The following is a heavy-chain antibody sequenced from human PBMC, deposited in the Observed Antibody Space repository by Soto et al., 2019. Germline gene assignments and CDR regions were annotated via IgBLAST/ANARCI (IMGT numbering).Heavy chain of an antibody. V-gene: IGHV4-31*03. CDR3: ARERWLQSFFDF. Sequence: SETLSLTCTVSGGSIISGGHYWNWIRQHPGRGLEWIGYIYSSGSTYYNPSLHSRVTISVDTSKNQFSLRLTSVTAADTAVYYCARERWLQSFFDFWGQGTLVTVSS. J-gene: IGHJ4*02. CDR2: IYSSGST. CDR1: GGSIISGGHY. D-gene: IGHD5-12*01.